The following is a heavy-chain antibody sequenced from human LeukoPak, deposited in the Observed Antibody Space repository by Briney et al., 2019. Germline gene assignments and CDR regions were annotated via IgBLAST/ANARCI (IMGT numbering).Heavy chain of an antibody. CDR2: ISSESTYT. J-gene: IGHJ4*02. CDR1: GFTFSTYN. CDR3: ATLYSSGDYFDY. V-gene: IGHV3-21*06. D-gene: IGHD6-25*01. Sequence: GGSLRLSCAASGFTFSTYNMNWVCQAPGKGLEWVSSISSESTYTYYADSVKGRFTISSDNARNSLYLEMDSLRVEDTAVYYCATLYSSGDYFDYWGQGTLVTVSS.